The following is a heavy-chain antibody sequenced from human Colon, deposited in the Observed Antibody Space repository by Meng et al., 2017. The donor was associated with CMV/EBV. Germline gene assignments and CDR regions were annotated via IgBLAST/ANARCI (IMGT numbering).Heavy chain of an antibody. CDR2: IKYDGSEK. Sequence: VQLVRSWCGLFQPGGSLGLSCESYASIFSEYWMKWVRQAPGKGLEWVAKIKYDGSEKHYVASVKGRFTIFRDNARNSLFLQMNSLTVDDTGVYYCARQAGDSYSATANLWGQGTLVTVSS. CDR1: ASIFSEYW. J-gene: IGHJ5*02. CDR3: ARQAGDSYSATANL. V-gene: IGHV3-7*04. D-gene: IGHD4-11*01.